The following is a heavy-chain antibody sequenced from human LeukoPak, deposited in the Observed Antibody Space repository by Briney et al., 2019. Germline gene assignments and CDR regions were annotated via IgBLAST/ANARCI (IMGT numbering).Heavy chain of an antibody. CDR1: DDSIRNFF. D-gene: IGHD3-22*01. Sequence: SETLSLTCSVSDDSIRNFFWSWIRQPAGKGLEWIGRIYTSGSTDYNPSLRSRVTMSVDTSRNQFSLKLTSVTAADTAVYYCARVVGFYDSSAFDLWGQGTLVTVSS. CDR3: ARVVGFYDSSAFDL. J-gene: IGHJ5*02. CDR2: IYTSGST. V-gene: IGHV4-4*07.